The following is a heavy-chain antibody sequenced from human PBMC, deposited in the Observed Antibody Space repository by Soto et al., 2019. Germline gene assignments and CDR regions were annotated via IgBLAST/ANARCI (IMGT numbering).Heavy chain of an antibody. Sequence: GSLRLSCAASGFTFSSYGMHWVRQAPGKGLEWVVVIWYDGSNKYYADSVKGRFTISRDNSKNTLYLQMNSLRAEDTAVYYCARDLRVRGAPAPDYWGQGTLVTVSS. D-gene: IGHD3-10*01. CDR3: ARDLRVRGAPAPDY. CDR1: GFTFSSYG. CDR2: IWYDGSNK. V-gene: IGHV3-33*01. J-gene: IGHJ4*02.